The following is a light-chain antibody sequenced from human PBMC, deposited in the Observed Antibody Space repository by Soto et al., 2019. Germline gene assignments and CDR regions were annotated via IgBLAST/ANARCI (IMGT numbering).Light chain of an antibody. CDR2: VNS. Sequence: QSVLTQPRSVSGAPGQRVTISCTGSTSNIGAGYDVHWYQQLPGTAPKLLIYVNSNRPSGVPDRFSGSKSGTSASLAITGLQAEDEADYYCQSYDSSLSGWLFGGGTKLTVL. J-gene: IGLJ2*01. CDR3: QSYDSSLSGWL. V-gene: IGLV1-40*01. CDR1: TSNIGAGYD.